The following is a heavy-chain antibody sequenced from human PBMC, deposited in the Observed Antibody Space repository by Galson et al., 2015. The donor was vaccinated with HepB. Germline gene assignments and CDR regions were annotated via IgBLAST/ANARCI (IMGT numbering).Heavy chain of an antibody. CDR1: GFTFTDYY. CDR2: ISSSGSTI. V-gene: IGHV3-11*01. Sequence: SLRLSCAASGFTFTDYYMSWIRQAPGKGLEWVSYISSSGSTIYYADSVKGRFTISRDNAKNSLYLQMNSLRAEDTAVYYCARRVYYGSGSYLDDAFDIWGQGTMVTVSS. CDR3: ARRVYYGSGSYLDDAFDI. J-gene: IGHJ3*02. D-gene: IGHD3-10*01.